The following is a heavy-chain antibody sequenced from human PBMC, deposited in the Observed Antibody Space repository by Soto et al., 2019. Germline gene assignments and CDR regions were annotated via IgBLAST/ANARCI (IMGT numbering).Heavy chain of an antibody. Sequence: QVQLVQSGAEVKKPGSSVQVSCKASGGTFSSYAISWVRQAPGQGLEWMGGIIPIFGTANYAQKFQGRVTITADKSTSTSYMELSSLRSEDTAVYYCARVMITFGGVIDHLLDYWGQGTLVTVSS. CDR3: ARVMITFGGVIDHLLDY. D-gene: IGHD3-16*02. V-gene: IGHV1-69*06. J-gene: IGHJ4*02. CDR2: IIPIFGTA. CDR1: GGTFSSYA.